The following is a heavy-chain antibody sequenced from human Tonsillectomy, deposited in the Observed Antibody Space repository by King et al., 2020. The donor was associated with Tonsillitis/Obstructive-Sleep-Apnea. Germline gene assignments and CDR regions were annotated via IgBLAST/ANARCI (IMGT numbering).Heavy chain of an antibody. CDR3: AGYYDSSGYSLGAFDI. J-gene: IGHJ3*02. CDR2: IYPGDSDT. CDR1: GYSFTTYW. D-gene: IGHD3-22*01. Sequence: QLVQSGAEVKKPGESLKISCKGSGYSFTTYWIAWVRQMPGKGLEWMGLIYPGDSDTRYSPSFQGQVTISADKSISTAYLQWSSLKASDTAMYYCAGYYDSSGYSLGAFDIWGQGTVVTVSS. V-gene: IGHV5-51*01.